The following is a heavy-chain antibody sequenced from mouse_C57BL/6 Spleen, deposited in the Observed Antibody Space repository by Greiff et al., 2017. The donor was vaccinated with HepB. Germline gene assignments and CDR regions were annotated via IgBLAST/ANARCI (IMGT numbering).Heavy chain of an antibody. D-gene: IGHD3-1*01. CDR1: GYTFTSYW. Sequence: QVQLQQSGAELVKPGASVKLSCKASGYTFTSYWMQWVKQRPGQGLEWIGEIDPSDSYTNYNQKFKGKSTLTVDTSSSTAYMQLSSLTSEDSAVYYCASSAIQSDYWGQGTTLTVSS. CDR3: ASSAIQSDY. V-gene: IGHV1-50*01. CDR2: IDPSDSYT. J-gene: IGHJ2*01.